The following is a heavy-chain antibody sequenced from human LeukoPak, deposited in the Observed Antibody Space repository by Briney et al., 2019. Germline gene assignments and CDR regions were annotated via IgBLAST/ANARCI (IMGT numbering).Heavy chain of an antibody. CDR1: GYTFTSYY. CDR2: INPKSGGT. CDR3: ARAPRGLLESDHYYFDY. D-gene: IGHD1-1*01. J-gene: IGHJ4*02. Sequence: GASVKVSCKASGYTFTSYYIHWVRQAPGQGLEWMGWINPKSGGTNHGQKFQGRVTLTRDTSIRTAYMEVTRLTSADTAVYFCARAPRGLLESDHYYFDYWGQGTLVTVSS. V-gene: IGHV1-2*02.